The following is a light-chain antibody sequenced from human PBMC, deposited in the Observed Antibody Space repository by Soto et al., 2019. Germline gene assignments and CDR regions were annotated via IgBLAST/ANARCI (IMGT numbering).Light chain of an antibody. CDR2: EVN. Sequence: QSFLTQPPSASGSPGQSVAISCTGTSSDVGGYNYVSWYQQHPGKAPKLMIYEVNKRPSGVPDRFSGPKSGNTTSLTVSGLQAEDEADYYCSSYAGSSNVFGTGTKVTVL. CDR3: SSYAGSSNV. V-gene: IGLV2-8*01. J-gene: IGLJ1*01. CDR1: SSDVGGYNY.